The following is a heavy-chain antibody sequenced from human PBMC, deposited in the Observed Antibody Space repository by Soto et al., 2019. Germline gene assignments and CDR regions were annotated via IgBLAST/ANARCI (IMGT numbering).Heavy chain of an antibody. CDR3: ARDKYYYDSSGYHGGVYFFDY. CDR2: ISYDGSNK. D-gene: IGHD3-22*01. J-gene: IGHJ4*02. V-gene: IGHV3-30-3*01. CDR1: GFTFSSYA. Sequence: GGSLRLSCAASGFTFSSYAMHWVRQAPGKGLEWVAVISYDGSNKYYADSVKGRFTISRDNSKNTLYLQMNSLRAEDTAVYYCARDKYYYDSSGYHGGVYFFDYWGQGTLVTVSS.